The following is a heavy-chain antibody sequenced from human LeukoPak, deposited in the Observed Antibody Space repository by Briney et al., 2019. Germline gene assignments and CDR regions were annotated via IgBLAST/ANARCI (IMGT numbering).Heavy chain of an antibody. V-gene: IGHV3-30*04. CDR1: GLTFSSYA. J-gene: IGHJ4*02. CDR2: ISYDGSNK. Sequence: PGGSLRLSCAASGLTFSSYAMHWVRQAPGKGLEWVAVISYDGSNKYYADSVKGRFTISRDNSKNTLYLQMNSLRAEDTAVYYCARVSRFGELLNYYFDYWGQGTLVTVSS. D-gene: IGHD3-10*01. CDR3: ARVSRFGELLNYYFDY.